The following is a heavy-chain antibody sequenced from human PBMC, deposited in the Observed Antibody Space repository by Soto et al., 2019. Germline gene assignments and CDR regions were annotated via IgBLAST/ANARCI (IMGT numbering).Heavy chain of an antibody. CDR1: GYTFTSYG. V-gene: IGHV1-18*01. J-gene: IGHJ4*02. Sequence: QVQLVQSGAEVKKPGASLMVSCKASGYTFTSYGITWVRQAPGQGLEWMGWISTYNGYTDYAQKLQGRVTMTRDTSTSTAYMDLRSLRSDDTAVYYCVSGSDFDYWGQGTLVTVSS. CDR2: ISTYNGYT. CDR3: VSGSDFDY.